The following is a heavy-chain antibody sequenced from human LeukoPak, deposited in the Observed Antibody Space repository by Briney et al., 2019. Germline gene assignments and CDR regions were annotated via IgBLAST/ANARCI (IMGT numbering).Heavy chain of an antibody. V-gene: IGHV1-18*01. CDR3: ASRGGYYDSSGYLDTRPPYHAFDI. J-gene: IGHJ3*02. Sequence: GASVKVSCKASGYTFTSYGISWVRQAPGQGLEWMGWISAYNGNTNYAQKLQGRVTMTTDTSTSTAYMELRSLRSDDTAVYYCASRGGYYDSSGYLDTRPPYHAFDIWGQGTMVTVSS. CDR1: GYTFTSYG. D-gene: IGHD3-22*01. CDR2: ISAYNGNT.